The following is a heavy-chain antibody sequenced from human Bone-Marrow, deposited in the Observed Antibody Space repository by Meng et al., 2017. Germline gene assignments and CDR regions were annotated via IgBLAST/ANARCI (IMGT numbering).Heavy chain of an antibody. V-gene: IGHV3-15*01. CDR1: GFSFTDAW. CDR3: ATGAAAADH. D-gene: IGHD6-13*01. CDR2: IKSNSDGGTT. J-gene: IGHJ4*02. Sequence: GGSLRLSCVASGFSFTDAWMSWVRQAPGKGLEWVGRIKSNSDGGTTDYAAPVKGRFTISRDDSKHTLYLQMNSLITEDTAVYFCATGAAAADHWGQGTLVTVSS.